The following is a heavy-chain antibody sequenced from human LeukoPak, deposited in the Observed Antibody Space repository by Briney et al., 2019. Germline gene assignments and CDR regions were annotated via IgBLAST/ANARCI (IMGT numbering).Heavy chain of an antibody. J-gene: IGHJ4*02. CDR3: ARSSGWYFDY. CDR2: IYYSGST. CDR1: GGSISSYY. V-gene: IGHV4-59*08. Sequence: PSETLSLTCTVSGGSISSYYWSCIRQPPGKGLEWIGYIYYSGSTNYNPSLKSRVTISVDTSKNQFSLKLSSVTAADTAVYYCARSSGWYFDYWGQGTLVTVSS. D-gene: IGHD6-19*01.